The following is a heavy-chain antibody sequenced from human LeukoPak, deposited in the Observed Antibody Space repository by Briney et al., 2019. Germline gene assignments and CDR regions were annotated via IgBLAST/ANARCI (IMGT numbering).Heavy chain of an antibody. D-gene: IGHD6-19*01. CDR3: ARDRSGWSGENYFDY. Sequence: PGGSLRLSCAASGFTFSSYAMSWVRQAPGKGLEWGAVIWYDGSNKYYADSVKGRFTISRDNSKNTMYLQMNSLRAEDTAVYYCARDRSGWSGENYFDYWGQGTLVTVSS. V-gene: IGHV3-33*08. J-gene: IGHJ4*02. CDR2: IWYDGSNK. CDR1: GFTFSSYA.